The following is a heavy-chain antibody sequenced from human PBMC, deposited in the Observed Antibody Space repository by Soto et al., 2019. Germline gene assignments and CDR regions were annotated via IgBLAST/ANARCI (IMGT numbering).Heavy chain of an antibody. CDR1: GFTFSSYA. Sequence: GGSLRLSCAASGFTFSSYAMDWVRQTQEKGLEWVSSISSTSSYTHYSDSVKGRFTISRDNANNSLFLQMNSLRAEDTATYYCARDLALAGNYWGQGVLVTVSS. D-gene: IGHD6-19*01. CDR2: ISSTSSYT. J-gene: IGHJ4*02. CDR3: ARDLALAGNY. V-gene: IGHV3-21*01.